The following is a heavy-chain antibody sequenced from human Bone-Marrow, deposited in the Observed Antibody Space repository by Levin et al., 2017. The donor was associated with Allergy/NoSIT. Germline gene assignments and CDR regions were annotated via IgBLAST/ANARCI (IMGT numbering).Heavy chain of an antibody. CDR1: GSSISSFY. D-gene: IGHD6-13*01. CDR3: ARQAVAAGMNGFDA. Sequence: SETLSLTCTASGSSISSFYWSWIRQPPGKGLEWIGYIYYSGSTNYSASLKSRVSMSSDMSRNQVYLTMSSVTAADTAVYYCARQAVAAGMNGFDAWGQGTLVTVSS. V-gene: IGHV4-59*08. J-gene: IGHJ5*02. CDR2: IYYSGST.